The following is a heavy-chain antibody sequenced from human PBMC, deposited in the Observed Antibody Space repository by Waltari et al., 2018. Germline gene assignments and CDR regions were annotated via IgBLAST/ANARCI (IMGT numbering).Heavy chain of an antibody. J-gene: IGHJ4*02. CDR3: ARHWNHDILADSFDL. CDR2: TSPTGGT. D-gene: IGHD3-9*01. V-gene: IGHV4-4*07. CDR1: HGSISGYY. Sequence: QVQLQESGPGLVKPSETLSLTCTVSHGSISGYYWTWIRQPAGKGLEWIGFTSPTGGTDYNPSLKSRVTMASDTSKNQVFLHLNSVTAADTAVYYCARHWNHDILADSFDLWGLGTRVTISS.